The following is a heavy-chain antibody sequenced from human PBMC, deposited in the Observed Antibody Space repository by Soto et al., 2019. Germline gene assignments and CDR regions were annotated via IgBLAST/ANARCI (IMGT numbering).Heavy chain of an antibody. V-gene: IGHV4-59*01. Sequence: SETLSLTCTVSGGSISSYYWSWIRQPPGKGLEWIGYIYYSGSTNYNPSLKSRVTISVDTSKNQFSLKLSSVTAADTAVYYCARAPTYHYDILTGYYFYFDYWGQGTLVTVSS. CDR2: IYYSGST. CDR3: ARAPTYHYDILTGYYFYFDY. CDR1: GGSISSYY. J-gene: IGHJ4*02. D-gene: IGHD3-9*01.